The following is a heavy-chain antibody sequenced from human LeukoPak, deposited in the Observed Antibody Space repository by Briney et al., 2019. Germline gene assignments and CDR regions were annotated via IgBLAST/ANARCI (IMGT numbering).Heavy chain of an antibody. CDR2: ISSGSSYI. D-gene: IGHD6-19*01. Sequence: PGGSLRLSCAASGVTFSSYSMNWVRQAPGQGLEWVSSISSGSSYIYYADSVKDRFTISRDNAKNSLYLAKNSPRGEDTAVYYCARIYSNGWPDYWGQGTLVTVSS. J-gene: IGHJ4*02. CDR3: ARIYSNGWPDY. V-gene: IGHV3-21*01. CDR1: GVTFSSYS.